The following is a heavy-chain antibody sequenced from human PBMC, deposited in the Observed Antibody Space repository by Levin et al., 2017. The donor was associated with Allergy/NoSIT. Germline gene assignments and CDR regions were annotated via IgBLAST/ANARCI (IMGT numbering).Heavy chain of an antibody. J-gene: IGHJ4*02. CDR3: AGGGPPNYDYNWGSYRDGYFDY. CDR1: GFTFGDYA. Sequence: GGSLRLSCTGSGFTFGDYAMSWVRQAPGKGLEWVGFIRNKAHGGTTEYAASVKGRLTISRDDSKSIAYLQMNSLKTEDTAVYFCAGGGPPNYDYNWGSYRDGYFDYWGQGTLVTVSS. CDR2: IRNKAHGGTT. D-gene: IGHD3-16*02. V-gene: IGHV3-49*04.